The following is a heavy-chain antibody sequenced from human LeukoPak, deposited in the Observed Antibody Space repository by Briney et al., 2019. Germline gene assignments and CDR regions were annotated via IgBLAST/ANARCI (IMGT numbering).Heavy chain of an antibody. CDR2: MYYSGNS. CDR3: ARLRRNYSDS. Sequence: SETLSLTCAVSGGSISSTNYYWGWIRQPPGRGLEWIGHMYYSGNSFYNPSLKSRVTKSVDTSKNQFSLKLSSVTAADTAVYYCARLRRNYSDSWGQGSLVSVSS. V-gene: IGHV4-39*01. CDR1: GGSISSTNYY. J-gene: IGHJ4*02.